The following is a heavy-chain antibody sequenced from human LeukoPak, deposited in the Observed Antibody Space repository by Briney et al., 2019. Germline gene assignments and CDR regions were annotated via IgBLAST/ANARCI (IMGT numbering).Heavy chain of an antibody. V-gene: IGHV3-21*01. CDR1: GFTFSSYS. D-gene: IGHD3-10*01. Sequence: PGGSLRLSCAASGFTFSSYSMNWVRQAPGKGLEWVSSISSSSSYIYYADSVKGRFTISRDNAKNSLYLQMNSLRAEDMAVYYCAREGLWFGELTPHYYYYMDVWGKGTTVTVSS. CDR3: AREGLWFGELTPHYYYYMDV. CDR2: ISSSSSYI. J-gene: IGHJ6*03.